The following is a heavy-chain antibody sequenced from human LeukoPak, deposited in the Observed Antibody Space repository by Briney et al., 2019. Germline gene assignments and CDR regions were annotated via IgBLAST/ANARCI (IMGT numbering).Heavy chain of an antibody. J-gene: IGHJ3*02. CDR3: ARDQDGDAFDI. CDR1: GASINSGDYY. V-gene: IGHV4-30-4*08. CDR2: IYSGGST. Sequence: SETLSLTCNVSGASINSGDYYWSWIRQPPGKGLEWIGYIYSGGSTYYNPSLKSRVSLSEDTSKNQISLKVNSVTAADTAVYYCARDQDGDAFDIWGQGTMVTVSS.